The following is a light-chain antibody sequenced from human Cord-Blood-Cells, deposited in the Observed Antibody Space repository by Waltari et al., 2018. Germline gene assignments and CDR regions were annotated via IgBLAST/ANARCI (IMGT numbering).Light chain of an antibody. Sequence: QSALTQPRSVSGSPGQSVTISCTGTSSDVGGYNYFSWYQQHPVKAPKLMIYDVSKRPSWVPDRFSGSKSGNTASLTISGLQAEDEADYYCCSYAGSYTWVFGGGTKLTVL. CDR3: CSYAGSYTWV. CDR1: SSDVGGYNY. J-gene: IGLJ3*02. CDR2: DVS. V-gene: IGLV2-11*01.